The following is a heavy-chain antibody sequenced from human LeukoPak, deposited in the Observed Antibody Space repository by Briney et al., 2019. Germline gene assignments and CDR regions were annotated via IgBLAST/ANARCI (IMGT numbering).Heavy chain of an antibody. CDR2: IYYSGST. D-gene: IGHD4-17*01. J-gene: IGHJ6*02. CDR1: GGSISSHY. V-gene: IGHV4-59*11. CDR3: AREDPQTTVPEGLDV. Sequence: SEALSLTCTVPGGSISSHYWSWIRQPPGKGLEWIGYIYYSGSTNYNPSLKSRVTISVDTSKNQFSLKLSSVTAADTAVYYCAREDPQTTVPEGLDVWGQGTTVTVSS.